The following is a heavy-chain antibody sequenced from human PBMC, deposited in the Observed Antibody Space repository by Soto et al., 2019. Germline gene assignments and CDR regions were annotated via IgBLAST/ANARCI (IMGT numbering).Heavy chain of an antibody. CDR1: GYTFTSYY. CDR3: ARDSGYSSSSKIILSYYYGMDV. CDR2: INPSGGST. D-gene: IGHD6-6*01. V-gene: IGHV1-46*01. Sequence: RASVKFSCKASGYTFTSYYMHWVRQAPGQGLEWMGIINPSGGSTSYAQKFQGRVTMTRDTSTSTVYMELSSLRSEDTAVYYCARDSGYSSSSKIILSYYYGMDVWGQGTTVTVSS. J-gene: IGHJ6*02.